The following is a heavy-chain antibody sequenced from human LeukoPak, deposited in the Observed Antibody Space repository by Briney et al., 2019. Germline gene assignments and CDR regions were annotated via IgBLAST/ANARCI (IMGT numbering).Heavy chain of an antibody. V-gene: IGHV1-2*02. CDR3: ARADIVVVIAIGLDY. CDR1: GYTFTGYY. Sequence: GASVKVSCKASGYTFTGYYMHWVRQAPGQGLEWMGWINPNSGGTNYAQKFQGRVTMTRDTSISTAYMELSRLRSDDTAVYYCARADIVVVIAIGLDYWGQGTLVAVSS. CDR2: INPNSGGT. J-gene: IGHJ4*02. D-gene: IGHD2-21*01.